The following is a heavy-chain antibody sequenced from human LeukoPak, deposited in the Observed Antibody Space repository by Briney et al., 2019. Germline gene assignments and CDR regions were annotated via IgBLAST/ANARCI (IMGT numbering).Heavy chain of an antibody. J-gene: IGHJ4*02. CDR2: INHSGST. D-gene: IGHD6-6*01. Sequence: TTSETLSLTCAVYGGSFSGYYWSWIRQPPGKGLEWIWEINHSGSTNYNPSLKSRVTISVDTSKNQFSLKLSSVTAADTAVYYCARSKLAGDYWGQGTLVTVSS. CDR3: ARSKLAGDY. CDR1: GGSFSGYY. V-gene: IGHV4-34*01.